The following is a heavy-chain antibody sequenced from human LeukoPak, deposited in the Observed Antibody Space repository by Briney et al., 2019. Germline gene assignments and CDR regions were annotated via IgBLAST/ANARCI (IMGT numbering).Heavy chain of an antibody. CDR3: ASGLYGGVFDN. CDR1: GFTFSNYA. J-gene: IGHJ4*02. D-gene: IGHD4/OR15-4a*01. Sequence: GGSLRLSCVMSGFTFSNYAMNWVRQAPGKGLEWVSDISTSSDSTYHIESVRGRFTISRDNSKNTLYLQMNGLRVDDTAVYYCASGLYGGVFDNWGQGTLVTVSS. V-gene: IGHV3-23*01. CDR2: ISTSSDST.